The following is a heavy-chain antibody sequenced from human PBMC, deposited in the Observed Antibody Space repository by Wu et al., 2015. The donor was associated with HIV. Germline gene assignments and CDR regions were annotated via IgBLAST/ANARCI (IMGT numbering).Heavy chain of an antibody. V-gene: IGHV1-2*02. D-gene: IGHD3-22*01. CDR2: ITPKSGET. J-gene: IGHJ4*02. Sequence: QVHLVQSGAEVKKPGASVKVSCKVSGNSLTEVSIHWVRQAPGQGLEWMGWITPKSGETKSAQKFQDRVTMTRDTSISAAYMELARLTSDDTAIYYCARGRGWHYDAFQYWGQGTLVTVSS. CDR3: ARGRGWHYDAFQY. CDR1: GNSLTEVS.